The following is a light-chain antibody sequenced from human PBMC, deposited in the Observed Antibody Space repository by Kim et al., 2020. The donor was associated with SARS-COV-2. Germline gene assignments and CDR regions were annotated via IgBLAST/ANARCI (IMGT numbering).Light chain of an antibody. V-gene: IGLV3-25*03. J-gene: IGLJ2*01. Sequence: SYELTQPHSVSVSPGQTARITCSGDALPKEYAYWFQQKPGQAPLMVIYKDNERPSGIPERFSGSNSGTTVTLTITGVQAEDEADYYCQSADTSGTYHVVFGGGTKLTVL. CDR3: QSADTSGTYHVV. CDR2: KDN. CDR1: ALPKEY.